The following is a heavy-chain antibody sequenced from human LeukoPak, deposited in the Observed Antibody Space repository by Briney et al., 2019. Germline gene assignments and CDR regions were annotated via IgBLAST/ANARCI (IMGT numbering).Heavy chain of an antibody. CDR2: ISGSGGST. V-gene: IGHV3-23*01. CDR1: GFTFSSYA. Sequence: GGSLRLSCAASGFTFSSYAMSWVRQAPGKGLEWVSAISGSGGSTYYADSVEGRFTISRDNSKNTLYLQMNSLRAEDTAVYYCAKGYCSSTSCYPGGMDVWGQGTTVTVSS. CDR3: AKGYCSSTSCYPGGMDV. D-gene: IGHD2-2*01. J-gene: IGHJ6*02.